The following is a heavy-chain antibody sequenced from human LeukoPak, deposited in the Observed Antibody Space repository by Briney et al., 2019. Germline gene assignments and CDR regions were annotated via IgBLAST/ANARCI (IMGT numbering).Heavy chain of an antibody. CDR1: GGSISSYY. D-gene: IGHD3-22*01. V-gene: IGHV4-59*08. CDR3: ARQRVYYDSSGYQRAFDY. CDR2: IYYSGST. J-gene: IGHJ4*02. Sequence: PSETLSLTCTVSGGSISSYYWSWIRQPPGKGLEWIGYIYYSGSTNYNPSLKSRVTISVDTSKNQFSLKLSSVTAADTAVYYCARQRVYYDSSGYQRAFDYRGQGTLVTVSS.